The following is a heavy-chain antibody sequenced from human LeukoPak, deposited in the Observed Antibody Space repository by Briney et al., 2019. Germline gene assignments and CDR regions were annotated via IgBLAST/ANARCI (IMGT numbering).Heavy chain of an antibody. CDR2: IKEDGSEK. D-gene: IGHD3-22*01. V-gene: IGHV3-7*01. Sequence: GGSLRLSCTASGFTFGDYAMNWVRQAPGKGLEWVTSIKEDGSEKYYVDSVKGRFTISRDNAKNSLYLQMNSLRAEDTAVYYCAREMPMKYYYDSSGSSDYWGQGTLVTVSS. CDR1: GFTFGDYA. J-gene: IGHJ4*02. CDR3: AREMPMKYYYDSSGSSDY.